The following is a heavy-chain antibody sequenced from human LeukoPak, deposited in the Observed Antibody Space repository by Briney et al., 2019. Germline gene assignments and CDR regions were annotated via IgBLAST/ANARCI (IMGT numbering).Heavy chain of an antibody. CDR2: IGSDSGGI. D-gene: IGHD1-14*01. CDR3: AKYRTTTAPPRNFDY. J-gene: IGHJ4*02. CDR1: GFTFSIFA. V-gene: IGHV3-23*01. Sequence: PGGSLRLSCAASGFTFSIFAMIWVRQAPGKGLEWVSAIGSDSGGIQYADSVKGRFTISRDNSKNTLYLQMNSLRADDTAVYYCAKYRTTTAPPRNFDYWGQGTLVTVSS.